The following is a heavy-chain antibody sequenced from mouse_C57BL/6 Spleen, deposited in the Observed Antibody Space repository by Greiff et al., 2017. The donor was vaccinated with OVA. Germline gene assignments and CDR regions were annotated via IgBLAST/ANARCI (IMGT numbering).Heavy chain of an antibody. CDR2: ISYDGSN. CDR3: AESNRYFDY. CDR1: GYSITSGYY. J-gene: IGHJ2*01. V-gene: IGHV3-6*01. D-gene: IGHD2-5*01. Sequence: EVKLEESGPGLVKPSQSLSLTCSVTGYSITSGYYWNWIRQFPGNKLEWMGYISYDGSNNYNPSLKNRISITRDTSKNQFFLKLNSVTTEDTATYYCAESNRYFDYWGQGTTLTVSS.